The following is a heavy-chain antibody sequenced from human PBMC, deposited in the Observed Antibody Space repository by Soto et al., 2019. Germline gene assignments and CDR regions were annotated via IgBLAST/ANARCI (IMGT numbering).Heavy chain of an antibody. CDR1: GYTFTGYY. J-gene: IGHJ6*02. CDR3: ANYGSGSYYPYYYGMDV. D-gene: IGHD3-10*01. Sequence: ASVKVSCKASGYTFTGYYMHWVRQAPGQGLEWMGWINPNSGGTNYAQKFQGRVTMTRDTSISTAYMELSRLRSDDTAVYYCANYGSGSYYPYYYGMDVWGQGTTVTVSS. V-gene: IGHV1-2*02. CDR2: INPNSGGT.